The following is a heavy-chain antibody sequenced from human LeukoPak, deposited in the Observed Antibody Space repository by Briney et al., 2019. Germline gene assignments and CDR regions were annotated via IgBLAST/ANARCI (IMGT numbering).Heavy chain of an antibody. D-gene: IGHD3-10*01. CDR3: AFRGTYYSIESPWY. CDR1: GGSISSGGYS. J-gene: IGHJ4*02. V-gene: IGHV4-30-2*03. CDR2: IYYSGST. Sequence: PSQTLSLTCAVSGGSISSGGYSWSWIRQPPGKGLEWIGSIYYSGSTYYNPSLKSRVTISVDTSKNQFSLKLSSVTAADTAVYYCAFRGTYYSIESPWYWGQGTLVTVSS.